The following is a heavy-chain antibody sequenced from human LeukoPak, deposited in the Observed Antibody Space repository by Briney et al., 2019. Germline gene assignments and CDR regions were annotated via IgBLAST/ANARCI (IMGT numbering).Heavy chain of an antibody. J-gene: IGHJ2*01. CDR3: ARERTVTTKLTKTRGWYFDL. V-gene: IGHV3-7*01. CDR2: IKQDGSEK. Sequence: PGGSLRLSCAASGFTFSSYWMSWVRQATGKGLEWVANIKQDGSEKYYVDSVKGRFTISRDNAKNSLYLQMNSLRAEDTAVYYCARERTVTTKLTKTRGWYFDLWGRGTLLTVSS. D-gene: IGHD2-8*01. CDR1: GFTFSSYW.